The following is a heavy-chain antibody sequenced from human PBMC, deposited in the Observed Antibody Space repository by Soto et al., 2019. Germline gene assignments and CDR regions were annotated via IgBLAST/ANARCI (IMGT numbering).Heavy chain of an antibody. V-gene: IGHV3-74*01. CDR3: ARSYGVTDYYYYGMDV. CDR1: GFTFSSYW. CDR2: INSDGSST. D-gene: IGHD5-18*01. J-gene: IGHJ6*02. Sequence: EVQLVESGGGLVQPGGSLRLSGAASGFTFSSYWMHWVRQAPGKGLVWVSRINSDGSSTSYADSVKGRCTISRDNAKNTLYLQMNSLRAEDTAVYYCARSYGVTDYYYYGMDVWGQGTTVTVSS.